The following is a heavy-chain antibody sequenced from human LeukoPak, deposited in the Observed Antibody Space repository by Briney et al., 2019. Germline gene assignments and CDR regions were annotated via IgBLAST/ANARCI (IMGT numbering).Heavy chain of an antibody. D-gene: IGHD2-15*01. V-gene: IGHV6-1*01. Sequence: SQTLSLTCAISGDSVSSKSAGWNWIRQSPSRGLEWLGRTYYRTKWFNEYALSVKSRITINPDTSKNPFSLQLNSVTPDETALYFCARDGSRYCRGGTCYSGWFDPWGQGTLVTVSS. CDR3: ARDGSRYCRGGTCYSGWFDP. CDR2: TYYRTKWFN. CDR1: GDSVSSKSAG. J-gene: IGHJ5*02.